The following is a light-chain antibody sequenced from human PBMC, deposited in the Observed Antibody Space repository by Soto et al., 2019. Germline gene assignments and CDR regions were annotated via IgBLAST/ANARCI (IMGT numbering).Light chain of an antibody. CDR3: SLYISGSTDV. Sequence: QSVLTQPPSVSGSPGQSVTISCTGTSSDVGSYNRLSWYQQPPGTAPKRIMYEVNTRPSGVPDRFSGSKSGSTASLTISGLQAEDEADYYCSLYISGSTDVFGTGPKATVL. CDR2: EVN. V-gene: IGLV2-18*01. CDR1: SSDVGSYNR. J-gene: IGLJ1*01.